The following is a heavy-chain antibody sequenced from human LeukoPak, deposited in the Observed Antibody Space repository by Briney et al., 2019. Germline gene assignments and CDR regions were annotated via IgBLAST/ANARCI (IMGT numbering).Heavy chain of an antibody. V-gene: IGHV1-18*01. CDR1: GFTDTSYG. CDR2: VSAFTGYT. D-gene: IGHD2-8*02. CDR3: AGPRTTGHYSYYYAMEV. Sequence: ASVKVSFKASGFTDTSYGISWVRQAPGQGLEWLGWVSAFTGYTNYLEKLQGRVNMTIDTSTSTAYMELRSLRSDDTAVYFCAGPRTTGHYSYYYAMEVWGQGTTVAVSS. J-gene: IGHJ6*02.